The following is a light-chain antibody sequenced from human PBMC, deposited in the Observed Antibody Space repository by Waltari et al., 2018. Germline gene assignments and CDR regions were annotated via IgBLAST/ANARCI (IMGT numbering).Light chain of an antibody. Sequence: DIQMTQSPSSLSASVGDRVTITCRASQGLSGSLAWYQRKPGRAPKLLIYAASTLESGVPSRFSGSGSVTDYTLTIYILQPEDFATYYCQQYYSTPYTFGQGTKLEI. CDR2: AAS. CDR1: QGLSGS. CDR3: QQYYSTPYT. J-gene: IGKJ2*01. V-gene: IGKV1-NL1*01.